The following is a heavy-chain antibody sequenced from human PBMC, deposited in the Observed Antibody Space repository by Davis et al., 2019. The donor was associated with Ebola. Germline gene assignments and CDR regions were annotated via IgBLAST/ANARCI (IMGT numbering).Heavy chain of an antibody. Sequence: GESLKISCAASGFTFSSSAMSWGRQAPGKGLEWVSSIGGGGGSIYYADSVKGRFTISRDNSKNTLYLQMNSLRAEDTAVYYCAKAGHCGNYCSFDSWGRGTLVTVSS. D-gene: IGHD1-26*01. CDR3: AKAGHCGNYCSFDS. CDR1: GFTFSSSA. V-gene: IGHV3-23*01. J-gene: IGHJ4*02. CDR2: IGGGGGSI.